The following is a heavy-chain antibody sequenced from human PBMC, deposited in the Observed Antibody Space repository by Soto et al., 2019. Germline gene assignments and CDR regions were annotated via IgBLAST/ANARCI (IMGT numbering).Heavy chain of an antibody. D-gene: IGHD2-15*01. V-gene: IGHV1-69*01. J-gene: IGHJ5*02. Sequence: QVQLVQSGAEVKKPGSSVKVSCKASGGTFSSYAISWVRQAPGQGLEWMGGIIPIFGTANYAQKFQGRVTITADESTSTAYMELTSLRSEETAVYYCARGEGGQSPGYNWFDRWGQGTLVTVSS. CDR3: ARGEGGQSPGYNWFDR. CDR1: GGTFSSYA. CDR2: IIPIFGTA.